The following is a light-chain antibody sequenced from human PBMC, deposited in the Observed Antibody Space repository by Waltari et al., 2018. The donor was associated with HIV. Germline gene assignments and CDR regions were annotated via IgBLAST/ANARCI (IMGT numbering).Light chain of an antibody. J-gene: IGKJ1*01. V-gene: IGKV1-5*03. CDR3: QHYRDYPWT. CDR2: EAS. CDR1: QGISSF. Sequence: DIQMTQSPSTLSASVGDRVTITCRASQGISSFLAWYQQKPGKAPNLLIYEASSLESGFPSRFSGSGSGTEFTLTISSLQPDDFATYYCQHYRDYPWTFGRGTKVEVK.